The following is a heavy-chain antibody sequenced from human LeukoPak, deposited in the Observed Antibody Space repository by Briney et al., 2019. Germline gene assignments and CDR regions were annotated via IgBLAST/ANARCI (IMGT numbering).Heavy chain of an antibody. CDR3: ARDSATMIVVVSPFDY. J-gene: IGHJ4*02. V-gene: IGHV1-46*01. CDR2: IYPRDGST. Sequence: ASVKVSCKASGYTFTSNYIHWVRQAPGQGLEWMGMIYPRDGSTSYAQKFQSRVTVTRDTSTSTAYMELRSLRSDDTAVYYCARDSATMIVVVSPFDYWGQGTLVTVSS. D-gene: IGHD3-22*01. CDR1: GYTFTSNY.